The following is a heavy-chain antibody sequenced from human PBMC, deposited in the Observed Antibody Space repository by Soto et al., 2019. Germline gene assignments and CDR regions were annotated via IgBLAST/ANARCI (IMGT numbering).Heavy chain of an antibody. D-gene: IGHD2-2*01. CDR3: AKDIILSSLVVVPAAICFDY. Sequence: PGGSLRLSCAASGFTFSSYAMSWVRQAPGKGLEWVSAISGSGGSTYYADSVKGRFTISRDNSKNTLYLQMNSLRAEDTAVYYCAKDIILSSLVVVPAAICFDYWGQGTLVTVSS. J-gene: IGHJ4*02. CDR1: GFTFSSYA. CDR2: ISGSGGST. V-gene: IGHV3-23*01.